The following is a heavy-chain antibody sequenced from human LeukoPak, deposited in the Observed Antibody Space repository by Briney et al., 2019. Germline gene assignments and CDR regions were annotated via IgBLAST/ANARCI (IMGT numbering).Heavy chain of an antibody. J-gene: IGHJ4*02. CDR1: GGTFSSYA. CDR2: IIPIFGTA. Sequence: ASVTVSCKASGGTFSSYAISWVRQAPGQGLEWMGGIIPIFGTANYAQKFQGRVTITADESTSTAYMELSSLRSEDTAVYYCARESGNTGDFDYWGQGTLVTVSS. V-gene: IGHV1-69*13. CDR3: ARESGNTGDFDY. D-gene: IGHD1-26*01.